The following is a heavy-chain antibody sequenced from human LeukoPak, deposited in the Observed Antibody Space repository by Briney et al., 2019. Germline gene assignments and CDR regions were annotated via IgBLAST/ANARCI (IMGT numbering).Heavy chain of an antibody. D-gene: IGHD4-17*01. CDR3: ARDDGRVTVTS. CDR1: GYTFTSYG. Sequence: GASVKVSCKASGYTFTSYGISWVRQAPGQGLEWMGWINAYSLNTNYAQNFQGRVTMTTDTSTSTAYMELRSLRSDDTAVYYCARDDGRVTVTSWGQGTLVTVSS. J-gene: IGHJ5*02. CDR2: INAYSLNT. V-gene: IGHV1-18*01.